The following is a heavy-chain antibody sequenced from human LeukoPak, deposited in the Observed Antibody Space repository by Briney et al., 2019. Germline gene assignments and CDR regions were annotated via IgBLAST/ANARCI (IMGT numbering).Heavy chain of an antibody. Sequence: PGGSLRLSCAASGFTFSRYWMSWVRQAPGKGLEWVANIQEDGGEEYYVDSVRGRFVISRDNAKNSVYLQMNSLRVEDTAVYFCATGSGFIADCGGDCYYPLGYFDYWGQGSLVTVSS. CDR2: IQEDGGEE. CDR3: ATGSGFIADCGGDCYYPLGYFDY. CDR1: GFTFSRYW. V-gene: IGHV3-7*01. D-gene: IGHD2-21*02. J-gene: IGHJ4*02.